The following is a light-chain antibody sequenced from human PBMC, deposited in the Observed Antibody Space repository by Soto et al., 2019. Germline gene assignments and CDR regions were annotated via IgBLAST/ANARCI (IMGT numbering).Light chain of an antibody. Sequence: QSVLTQPPSVSGAPGQRVTISCTGSSSNIGAGYDVHWYQQLPGTAPKLLIYGNSNRPSGVPDRFSGSKSGTSASLANTGLQAEDEADYYCQSYDSSLSGSEVFGGGTKLTVL. V-gene: IGLV1-40*01. CDR2: GNS. CDR1: SSNIGAGYD. CDR3: QSYDSSLSGSEV. J-gene: IGLJ2*01.